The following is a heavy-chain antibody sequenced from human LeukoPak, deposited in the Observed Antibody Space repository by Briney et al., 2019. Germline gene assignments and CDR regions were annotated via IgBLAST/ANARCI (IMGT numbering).Heavy chain of an antibody. CDR1: GYTFTSYD. V-gene: IGHV1-8*03. J-gene: IGHJ6*03. D-gene: IGHD3-3*01. CDR2: MNPNSGNT. Sequence: ASVKVSCKASGYTFTSYDINWVRQATGQGLEWMGWMNPNSGNTGYAQKFQGRVTITRNTSISTAYMGLSSLRSEDTAVYYCAGSRVGFLEWLPRPWDYYYYMDVWGKGTTVTVSS. CDR3: AGSRVGFLEWLPRPWDYYYYMDV.